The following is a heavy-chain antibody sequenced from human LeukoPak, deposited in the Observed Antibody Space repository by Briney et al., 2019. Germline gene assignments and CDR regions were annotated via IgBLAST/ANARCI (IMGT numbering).Heavy chain of an antibody. D-gene: IGHD3-22*01. V-gene: IGHV4-59*08. CDR1: GGSISSYY. CDR2: ISYSGST. CDR3: ARKMNLNYYDSSGYYFLDAFDI. Sequence: SETLSLTCTVSGGSISSYYWSWIRQPPGKGLQWIGYISYSGSTNYNSSLKSRVTMSVDTSKNQFSLKLRSVTAADTAVYYCARKMNLNYYDSSGYYFLDAFDIWGQGTMVTVSS. J-gene: IGHJ3*02.